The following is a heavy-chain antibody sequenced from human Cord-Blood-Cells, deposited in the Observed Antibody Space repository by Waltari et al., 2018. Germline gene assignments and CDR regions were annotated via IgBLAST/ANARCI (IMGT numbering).Heavy chain of an antibody. V-gene: IGHV1-2*02. CDR1: GHTLTGYY. J-gene: IGHJ2*01. CDR2: INPNSGGT. D-gene: IGHD2-21*01. CDR3: ARDPPGGDPHIYWYFDL. Sequence: QVQLVQSGAEVKKPGASVRVSCQASGHTLTGYYMHWVRQATGPGLEWLGWINPNSGGTNYAQKFQGRVTMTRDTSISTAYMELSRLRSDDTAVYYCARDPPGGDPHIYWYFDLWGRGTLVTVSS.